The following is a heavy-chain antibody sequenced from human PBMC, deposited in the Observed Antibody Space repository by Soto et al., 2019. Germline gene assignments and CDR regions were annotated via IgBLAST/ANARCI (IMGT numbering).Heavy chain of an antibody. Sequence: GGSLRLSCAASGFTFSEYAMTWVRQAPGKGLEWVSVIGGAGSDIHYADSVEGRFTVSRDDSKSTLYLRMDSLRVEDTAVYYCARHMPGDAFDIWGQGTMVTVSS. V-gene: IGHV3-23*01. J-gene: IGHJ3*02. CDR1: GFTFSEYA. CDR2: IGGAGSDI. D-gene: IGHD2-2*01. CDR3: ARHMPGDAFDI.